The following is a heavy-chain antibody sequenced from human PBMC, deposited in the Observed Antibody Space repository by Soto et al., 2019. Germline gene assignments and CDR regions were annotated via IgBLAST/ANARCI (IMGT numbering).Heavy chain of an antibody. Sequence: QVQLVESGGGVVQPGTSLRLSCAASGFIFSSYAMHWVRQAPGKGLEWVAVISYDGTNKYYADSVRGRFTISRDNSMDTLYLQMNSLRAEDTAVYYCARGRQWLDRNYFDYWGQGTLVTVST. CDR3: ARGRQWLDRNYFDY. D-gene: IGHD6-19*01. CDR2: ISYDGTNK. J-gene: IGHJ4*02. CDR1: GFIFSSYA. V-gene: IGHV3-30-3*01.